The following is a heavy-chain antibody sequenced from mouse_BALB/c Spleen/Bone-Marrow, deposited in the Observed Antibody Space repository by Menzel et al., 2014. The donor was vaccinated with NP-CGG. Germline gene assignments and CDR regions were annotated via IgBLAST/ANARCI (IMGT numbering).Heavy chain of an antibody. CDR2: ILPGSGST. J-gene: IGHJ4*01. Sequence: QVQLQQSGAELMKPGASVKISCKATGYTFSSYWIEWVKRRPGHGLEWIGEILPGSGSTNYNEKFKGKATFTADTSSNTAYTQLSSLTSEDSAVYYCAREDIATVVEMDYWGQGTSVTVSS. D-gene: IGHD1-1*01. CDR1: GYTFSSYW. CDR3: AREDIATVVEMDY. V-gene: IGHV1-9*01.